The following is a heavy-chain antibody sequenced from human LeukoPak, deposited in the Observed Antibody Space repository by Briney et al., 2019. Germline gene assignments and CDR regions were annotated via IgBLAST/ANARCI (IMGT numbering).Heavy chain of an antibody. CDR3: ARQVGSGWYDFYFDY. J-gene: IGHJ4*02. D-gene: IGHD6-19*01. CDR2: IYYSGST. CDR1: GGSISSYY. Sequence: SETLSLTCTVSGGSISSYYWSWIRQPPGKGLEWIGYIYYSGSTNYNPSLKSRVTISVDTSKNQFSLNLSSVTAADTAVYYCARQVGSGWYDFYFDYWGQGTLVTVSS. V-gene: IGHV4-59*08.